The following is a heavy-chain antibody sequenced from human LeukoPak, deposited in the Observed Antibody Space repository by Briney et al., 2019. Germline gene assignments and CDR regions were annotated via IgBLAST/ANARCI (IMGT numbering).Heavy chain of an antibody. CDR1: NYSVSSEYY. CDR3: ARLGGWYDY. V-gene: IGHV4-38-2*01. Sequence: SETLSLTCAVSNYSVSSEYYWGWIRQPPGKGLEWIGSIYYSGSTYYNPSLKSRVTISVDTSKNQFSLKLSSVTAADTAVYYCARLGGWYDYWGQGTLVTVSS. D-gene: IGHD6-19*01. J-gene: IGHJ4*02. CDR2: IYYSGST.